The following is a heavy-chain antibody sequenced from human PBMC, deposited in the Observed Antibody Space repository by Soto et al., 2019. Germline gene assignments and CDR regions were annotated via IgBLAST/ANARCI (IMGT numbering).Heavy chain of an antibody. D-gene: IGHD2-2*02. Sequence: EVQLLDSRGGLVQPGGSLRLSCAASGFMFSCCAMSWVRQAPGKGLEWVSTIHGDGDYSHYTDSVEGRFTISRDNSRNTLYLQTDSLRADDTATYYCVKNRGAVDYTNWSFAVWGRGTLVAVSS. CDR3: VKNRGAVDYTNWSFAV. V-gene: IGHV3-23*01. CDR2: IHGDGDYS. J-gene: IGHJ2*01. CDR1: GFMFSCCA.